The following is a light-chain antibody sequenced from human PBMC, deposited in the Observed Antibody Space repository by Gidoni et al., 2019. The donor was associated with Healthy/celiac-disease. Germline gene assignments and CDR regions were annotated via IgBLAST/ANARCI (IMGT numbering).Light chain of an antibody. Sequence: DIVMTQSPLSLPVTPAVPASTACRSSQSLLHSNRYNYVDLYLQKPGQSPQLLIYLGSNQASGVPDRFSGSGSGTDFTLKISRVEAEDVGVYYCMQARQTPPTFGQGTKVEIK. CDR3: MQARQTPPT. J-gene: IGKJ1*01. CDR1: QSLLHSNRYNY. CDR2: LGS. V-gene: IGKV2-28*01.